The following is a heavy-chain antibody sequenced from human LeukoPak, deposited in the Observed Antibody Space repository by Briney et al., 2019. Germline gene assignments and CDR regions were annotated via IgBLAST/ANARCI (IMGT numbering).Heavy chain of an antibody. Sequence: ASVKVSCKASGYTFTSYYMHWVRQAPGQGLEWMGIINPSGGSTSYAQKFQGRVTMTRDTSTSTVYMELSSLRSEDTAVYYCASTQPDYDFWSGYYGYWGQGTLVTVSS. CDR1: GYTFTSYY. J-gene: IGHJ4*02. D-gene: IGHD3-3*01. CDR3: ASTQPDYDFWSGYYGY. V-gene: IGHV1-46*01. CDR2: INPSGGST.